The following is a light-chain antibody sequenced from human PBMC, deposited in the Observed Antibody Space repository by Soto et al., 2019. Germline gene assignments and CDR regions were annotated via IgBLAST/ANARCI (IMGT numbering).Light chain of an antibody. Sequence: EIELTPPPGPLSLSPGARALLSCRASQSVSSHFACYQQTPGQAPSPPLYDAPNRATGIPARFSGSGSGTDFTLTISSSQPEDFAVYCCQQRSNCPLPFGGGTKVDIK. CDR1: QSVSSH. CDR2: DAP. J-gene: IGKJ4*01. CDR3: QQRSNCPLP. V-gene: IGKV3-11*01.